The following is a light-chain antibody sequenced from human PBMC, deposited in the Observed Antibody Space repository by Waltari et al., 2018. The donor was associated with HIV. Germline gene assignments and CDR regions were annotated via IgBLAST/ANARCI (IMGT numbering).Light chain of an antibody. CDR2: STN. CDR3: ATWDDTLNGVI. CDR1: NSHIGTNS. V-gene: IGLV1-44*01. Sequence: QSVLTQPPSASGTPGQRVTISCSGGNSHIGTNSVHWYQQPPGTAPRLLLYSTNQRPSRVPDRFSGSKSGTSASLAISGLQSEDEADYYCATWDDTLNGVIFGGGTKLTVL. J-gene: IGLJ2*01.